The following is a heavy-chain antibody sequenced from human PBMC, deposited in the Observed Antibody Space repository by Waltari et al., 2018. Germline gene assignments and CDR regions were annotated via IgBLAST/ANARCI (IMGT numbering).Heavy chain of an antibody. V-gene: IGHV1-8*01. J-gene: IGHJ5*02. D-gene: IGHD3-3*01. CDR3: ARGCDFWSGYTRYNWFDP. CDR2: MNPNSGNT. CDR1: GYTFTSYD. Sequence: QVQLVQSGAEVKKPGASVKVSCKASGYTFTSYDINWVRQATGQGLEWMGWMNPNSGNTGYAQKFQGRVTMTRNTSISTAYMELSSLRSEDTAVYYWARGCDFWSGYTRYNWFDPWGQGTLVTVSS.